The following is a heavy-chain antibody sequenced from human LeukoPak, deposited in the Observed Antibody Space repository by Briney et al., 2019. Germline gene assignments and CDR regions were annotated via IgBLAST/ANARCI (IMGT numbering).Heavy chain of an antibody. V-gene: IGHV4-61*02. CDR3: ARTVAGTHYYYYYMDV. Sequence: SETLSLTCSVSGGSISSGTYYWSWIRQPAGKGLEWIGRIYTSGSTNYNPSLKSRVTMSVDTSKNQFSLKLSSVTAADTAVYYCARTVAGTHYYYYYMDVWGKGTTVTISS. J-gene: IGHJ6*03. CDR2: IYTSGST. D-gene: IGHD6-19*01. CDR1: GGSISSGTYY.